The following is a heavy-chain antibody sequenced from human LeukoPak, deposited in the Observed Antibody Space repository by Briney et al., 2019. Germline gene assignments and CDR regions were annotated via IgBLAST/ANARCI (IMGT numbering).Heavy chain of an antibody. CDR2: INPSGGST. Sequence: GASVKVSCKASGYTFTSYYMHWVRQAPGQGLEWMGIINPSGGSTSYAQKFQGRVTMTRDTSISTAYMELSRLRSDDTAVYYCARGPRSDSSGWYYGAFDIWGQGTMVTVSS. V-gene: IGHV1-46*01. CDR3: ARGPRSDSSGWYYGAFDI. J-gene: IGHJ3*02. CDR1: GYTFTSYY. D-gene: IGHD6-19*01.